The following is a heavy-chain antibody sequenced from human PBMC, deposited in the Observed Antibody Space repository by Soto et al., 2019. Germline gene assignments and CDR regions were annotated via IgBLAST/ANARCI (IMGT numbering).Heavy chain of an antibody. V-gene: IGHV4-34*01. D-gene: IGHD2-21*02. J-gene: IGHJ4*02. CDR3: AGPGDCGGDCYYFNY. Sequence: PSETLSLTCAVYGGSSSGYYWSWIRQPPGKGLEWIGEINHSGSTNYNPSLKSRVTISVDTSKNQFSLELISVTAADAAVYYCAGPGDCGGDCYYFNYWGQGTLVTVSS. CDR2: INHSGST. CDR1: GGSSSGYY.